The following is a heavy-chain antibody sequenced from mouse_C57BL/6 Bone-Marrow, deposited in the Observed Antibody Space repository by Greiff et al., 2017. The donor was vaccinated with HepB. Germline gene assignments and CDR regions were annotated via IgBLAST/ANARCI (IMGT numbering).Heavy chain of an antibody. V-gene: IGHV7-3*01. J-gene: IGHJ2*01. CDR3: ARWATVVAGDY. Sequence: EVKVEESGGGLVQPGGSLSLSCAASGFTFTDYYMSWVRQPPGKALEWLGFIRNKANGYTTEYSASVKGRFTISRDNSQSILYLQMNALRAEDSATYYCARWATVVAGDYWGQGTTLTVSS. D-gene: IGHD1-1*01. CDR2: IRNKANGYTT. CDR1: GFTFTDYY.